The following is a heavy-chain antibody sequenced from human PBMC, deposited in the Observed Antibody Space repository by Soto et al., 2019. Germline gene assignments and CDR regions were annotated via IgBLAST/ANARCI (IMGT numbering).Heavy chain of an antibody. D-gene: IGHD3-3*01. CDR1: GFTFSSYA. CDR2: ISGSGGST. Sequence: GGSLRLSCAASGFTFSSYAMSWVRQAPGKGLEWVSAISGSGGSTYYADSVKGRFTISRDNSKNTLYLQMNSLRAEDTAVYYCAKALRFLESHIRDYYYYMDVWGKGTTVTVSS. J-gene: IGHJ6*03. V-gene: IGHV3-23*01. CDR3: AKALRFLESHIRDYYYYMDV.